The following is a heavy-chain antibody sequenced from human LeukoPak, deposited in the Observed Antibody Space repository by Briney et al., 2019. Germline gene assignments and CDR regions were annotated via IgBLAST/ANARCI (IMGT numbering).Heavy chain of an antibody. Sequence: RGSLILSCAASGNYWMHWVRQAPGKGLVWVSHINSDGSWTSYADSVKGRFTISKDNAKNTVYLQMNSLRAEDTAVYYCVSFYETYWGRGTLVTVSS. CDR3: VSFYETY. V-gene: IGHV3-74*01. CDR2: INSDGSWT. CDR1: GNYW. J-gene: IGHJ4*02. D-gene: IGHD2/OR15-2a*01.